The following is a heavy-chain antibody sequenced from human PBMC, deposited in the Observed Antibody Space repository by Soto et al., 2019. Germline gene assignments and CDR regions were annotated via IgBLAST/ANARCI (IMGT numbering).Heavy chain of an antibody. Sequence: SETLSLTCAVYGGSFSGNYWSWIRQPPGKGLEWIGEINHSGSTNYNPSLKSRLTISVDTSKNQFSLKLSSVTAADTAVYYCARPLYDILTGSHDAFDIWGQGTMVTVSS. CDR2: INHSGST. CDR3: ARPLYDILTGSHDAFDI. CDR1: GGSFSGNY. V-gene: IGHV4-34*01. J-gene: IGHJ3*02. D-gene: IGHD3-9*01.